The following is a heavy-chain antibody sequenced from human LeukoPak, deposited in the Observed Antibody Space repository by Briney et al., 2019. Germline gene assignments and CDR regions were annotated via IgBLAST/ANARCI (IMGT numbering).Heavy chain of an antibody. J-gene: IGHJ4*02. D-gene: IGHD3-10*01. CDR2: IRYDGSNK. CDR1: GFTFSSYG. V-gene: IGHV3-30*02. CDR3: AKVRPYGSGSYPFDY. Sequence: GGSLRLSCAASGFTFSSYGMHWVRQAPGKGLEWVAFIRYDGSNKYYADSVKGRFTISRDNSKNTLYLQMSSLRAEDTAVYYCAKVRPYGSGSYPFDYWGQGTLVTVSS.